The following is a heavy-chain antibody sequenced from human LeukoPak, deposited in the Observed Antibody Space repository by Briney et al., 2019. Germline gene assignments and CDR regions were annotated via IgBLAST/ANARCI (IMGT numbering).Heavy chain of an antibody. Sequence: GRSLRLSCAASGFTFSSYGMHWVRQSPGKGLEWVAVISYDGSNKYYVDSVKGRFTISRDNSKNTLCLQMNSLRAEDTAVYYCAKSGDWGGLDYWGQGTLVTVSA. D-gene: IGHD7-27*01. V-gene: IGHV3-30*18. CDR3: AKSGDWGGLDY. CDR2: ISYDGSNK. J-gene: IGHJ4*02. CDR1: GFTFSSYG.